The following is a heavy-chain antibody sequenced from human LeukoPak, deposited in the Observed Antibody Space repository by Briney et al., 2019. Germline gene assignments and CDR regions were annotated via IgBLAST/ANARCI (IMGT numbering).Heavy chain of an antibody. CDR3: ARDESSGWYGVDY. J-gene: IGHJ4*02. V-gene: IGHV3-33*01. CDR2: IWYDGSNK. Sequence: GGSLRLSCAASGFTFSSYGMHWVRQAPGKGLEWVAVIWYDGSNKYYADSVKGRFTISRDNSKNTLYLQMNSLRAEDTAVYYCARDESSGWYGVDYWGQGTLVTVSS. D-gene: IGHD6-19*01. CDR1: GFTFSSYG.